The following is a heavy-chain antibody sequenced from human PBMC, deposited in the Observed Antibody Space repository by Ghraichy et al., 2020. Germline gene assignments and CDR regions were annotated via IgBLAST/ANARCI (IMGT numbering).Heavy chain of an antibody. V-gene: IGHV3-73*01. D-gene: IGHD2-8*02. CDR1: GFSFSDSA. CDR2: IRSKAYNYAT. CDR3: TMPWCVETCYGMDV. Sequence: GSLRLSCAASGFSFSDSAVYWVRQSSGKGLEWLGRIRSKAYNYATTYAASVRGRFIISRDDSKNTAYLQMNNLKTEDTAVYYCTMPWCVETCYGMDVWGQGTTVTVSS. J-gene: IGHJ6*02.